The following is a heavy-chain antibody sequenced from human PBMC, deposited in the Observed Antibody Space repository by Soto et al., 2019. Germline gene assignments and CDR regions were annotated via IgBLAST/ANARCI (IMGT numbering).Heavy chain of an antibody. D-gene: IGHD2-21*01. Sequence: QVQLVQSGAEVKKPGSSVKVSCKASGGTFSSYGISWVRQAPGQGLEWMGGIIPVFGTADYAQKFQGRVTITADESTSTAYMELSILRSGDTAVYYCARAEFAAVVDRYYFYYGMDVWGQGTKVTVSS. CDR3: ARAEFAAVVDRYYFYYGMDV. V-gene: IGHV1-69*01. CDR2: IIPVFGTA. CDR1: GGTFSSYG. J-gene: IGHJ6*02.